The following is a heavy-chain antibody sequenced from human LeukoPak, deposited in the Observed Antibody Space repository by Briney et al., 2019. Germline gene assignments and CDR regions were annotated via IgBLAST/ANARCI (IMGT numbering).Heavy chain of an antibody. Sequence: VSAFSSSGRSTYYADSLKGRFTISRDNSKNTLYLQMNSLRAEDTAVYYCAKLGYCSSTSCPDFDYWGQGTLVTVSS. CDR2: FSSSGRST. V-gene: IGHV3-23*01. D-gene: IGHD2-2*01. CDR3: AKLGYCSSTSCPDFDY. J-gene: IGHJ4*02.